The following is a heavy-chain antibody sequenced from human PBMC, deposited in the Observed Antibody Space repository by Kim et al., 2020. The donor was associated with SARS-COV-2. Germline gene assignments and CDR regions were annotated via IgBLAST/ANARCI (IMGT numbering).Heavy chain of an antibody. CDR3: AKASSSGWYGEFDY. J-gene: IGHJ4*02. D-gene: IGHD6-19*01. V-gene: IGHV3-43D*03. Sequence: ADSVKGRFTISRDNSKNSLYLQMNSLRAEDTALYYCAKASSSGWYGEFDYWGQGTLVTVSS.